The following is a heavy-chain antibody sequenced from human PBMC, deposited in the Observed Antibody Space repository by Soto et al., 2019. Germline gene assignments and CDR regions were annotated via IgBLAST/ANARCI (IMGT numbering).Heavy chain of an antibody. Sequence: LKISCKGSGYSFTSYWISWVRQMPGKGLEWMGRIDPSDSYTNYSPSFQGHVTISADRSISTAYLQWSSLKASDTAMYYCASAYGGNSVDVWGQGTTVTVSS. CDR2: IDPSDSYT. CDR1: GYSFTSYW. CDR3: ASAYGGNSVDV. D-gene: IGHD2-21*02. V-gene: IGHV5-10-1*01. J-gene: IGHJ6*02.